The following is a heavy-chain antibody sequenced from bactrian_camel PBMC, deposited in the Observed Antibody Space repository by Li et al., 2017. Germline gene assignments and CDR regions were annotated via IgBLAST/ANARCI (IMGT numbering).Heavy chain of an antibody. V-gene: IGHV3S31*01. J-gene: IGHJ6*01. D-gene: IGHD6*01. CDR2: IIESGRRA. CDR1: GFAFGSIT. CDR3: AVDLGVDSAVAGPCALNRGFGY. Sequence: DVQLVESGGGLVQPGGSLRLSCAASGFAFGSITMNWVRQAPGKGLEWVSTIIESGRRAYYASSVRGRFTISKDNAKNTLYLQMNSLRPEDTAMYYCAVDLGVDSAVAGPCALNRGFGYWGQGTQVTVS.